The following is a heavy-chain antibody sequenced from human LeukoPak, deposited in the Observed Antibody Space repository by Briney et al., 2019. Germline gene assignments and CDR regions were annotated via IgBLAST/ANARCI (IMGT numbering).Heavy chain of an antibody. CDR1: GGTFSSYA. CDR2: IIPILGIA. D-gene: IGHD3-10*01. J-gene: IGHJ5*02. Sequence: GASVKVSCKASGGTFSSYAISRVRQAPGQGLEWMGRIIPILGIANYAQKFQGRVTITADKSTSTAYMELSSLRSEDTAVYYCARVRAIDRGVASYDPWGQGTLVTVSS. V-gene: IGHV1-69*04. CDR3: ARVRAIDRGVASYDP.